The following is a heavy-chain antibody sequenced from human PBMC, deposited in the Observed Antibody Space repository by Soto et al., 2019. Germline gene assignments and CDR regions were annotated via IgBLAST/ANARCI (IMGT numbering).Heavy chain of an antibody. Sequence: PGGSLRLSCVASGFTFSSYAIHWVRQAPGKGLEWVAVISYDGSNKFYADSVKGRFTISRDNSKNTLYLHMNSLNTEDTAVYYCAKDVTVDIVNTPGYLGQGILVTVSS. V-gene: IGHV3-30*18. CDR2: ISYDGSNK. D-gene: IGHD5-12*01. CDR1: GFTFSSYA. J-gene: IGHJ4*02. CDR3: AKDVTVDIVNTPGY.